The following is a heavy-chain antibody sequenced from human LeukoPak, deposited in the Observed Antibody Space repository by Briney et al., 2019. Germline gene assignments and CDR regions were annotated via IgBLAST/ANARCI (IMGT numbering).Heavy chain of an antibody. CDR1: GFTFSSYA. CDR3: AIPLFDY. V-gene: IGHV3-64*01. J-gene: IGHJ4*02. CDR2: ISSNGGST. Sequence: PGGSLRLSCAASGFTFSSYAMHWVRQAPGKGLEYVSAISSNGGSTYYANSVKGRFTISRDNSKNTLYLQMGSLRAEDMAVYYCAIPLFDYWGQGTLVTVSS.